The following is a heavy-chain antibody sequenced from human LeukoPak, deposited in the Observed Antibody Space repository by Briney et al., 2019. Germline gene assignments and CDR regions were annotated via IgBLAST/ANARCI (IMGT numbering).Heavy chain of an antibody. Sequence: GGSLRLSCAASGFTFSSYAMSWVRQAPGKGLEWVSAISGSGGSTYYADSVKGRFTISRDNSKNTLYLQMNSLRAEDTAVYYCAKDEFSRYCSSTSCYAAYWGQGTLVTVSS. V-gene: IGHV3-23*01. CDR1: GFTFSSYA. CDR2: ISGSGGST. D-gene: IGHD2-2*01. CDR3: AKDEFSRYCSSTSCYAAY. J-gene: IGHJ4*02.